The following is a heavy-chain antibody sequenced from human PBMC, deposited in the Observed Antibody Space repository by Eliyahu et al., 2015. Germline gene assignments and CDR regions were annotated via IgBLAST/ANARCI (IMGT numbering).Heavy chain of an antibody. D-gene: IGHD2-21*01. CDR3: ARLVGTSGLGVYYYGMDV. J-gene: IGHJ6*02. Sequence: QVTLKESGPVLVKPTETLTLTCTVSGFSLSNPGMGVTWIRXSPGKAPEWLAHIFFRGAXSYSPSLNSRVTMSKDSSERQVVLTMTNMDPVDTATYYCARLVGTSGLGVYYYGMDVWGQGTTVTVSS. V-gene: IGHV2-26*01. CDR2: IFFRGAX. CDR1: GFSLSNPGMG.